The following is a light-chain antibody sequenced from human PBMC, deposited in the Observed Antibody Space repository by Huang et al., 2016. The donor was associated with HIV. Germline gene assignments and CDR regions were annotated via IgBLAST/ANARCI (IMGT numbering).Light chain of an antibody. CDR1: QHVASS. CDR3: QQHYSSPWT. J-gene: IGKJ1*01. Sequence: DIVMTQSPDSLAVSLGERAPINCKSSQHVASSFAWYQQQPGQSPNLLIYWASTRAFGVPDRFSGSGSGTDFTLTISSLQAADVAVYYCQQHYSSPWTFGQGTKVEIK. CDR2: WAS. V-gene: IGKV4-1*01.